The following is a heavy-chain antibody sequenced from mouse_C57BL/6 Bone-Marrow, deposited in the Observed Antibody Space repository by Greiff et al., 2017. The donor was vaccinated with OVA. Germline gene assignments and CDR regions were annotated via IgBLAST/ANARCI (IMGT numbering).Heavy chain of an antibody. V-gene: IGHV1-52*01. CDR1: GYTFTSYW. J-gene: IGHJ4*01. CDR2: IDPSDSET. CDR3: ARERGSSGPRAMDY. Sequence: QVQLQQPGAELVRPGSSVKLSCKASGYTFTSYWMHWVKQRPIQGLEWIGNIDPSDSETHYNQKFKDKATLTVDKSSSTAYMQLSSLTSEDSAVYYCARERGSSGPRAMDYWGQGTSVTVSS. D-gene: IGHD3-2*02.